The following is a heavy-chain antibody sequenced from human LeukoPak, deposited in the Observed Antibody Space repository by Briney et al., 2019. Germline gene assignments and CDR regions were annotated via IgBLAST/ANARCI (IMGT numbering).Heavy chain of an antibody. D-gene: IGHD6-19*01. Sequence: GSGPTLVKPTQALTLTCTFSGFSFSTNGVGVGWIRQPPGKALEWLALIYWNDDKRYSPSLKSRLTITKDTSKNQVVLTMTNMDPVDTATYYCAHALQWLSLTYFDYWGQGTLVTVSS. CDR2: IYWNDDK. J-gene: IGHJ4*02. CDR3: AHALQWLSLTYFDY. CDR1: GFSFSTNGVG. V-gene: IGHV2-5*01.